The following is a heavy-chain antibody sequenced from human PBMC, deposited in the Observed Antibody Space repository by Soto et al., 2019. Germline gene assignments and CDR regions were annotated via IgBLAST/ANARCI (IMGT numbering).Heavy chain of an antibody. J-gene: IGHJ6*02. CDR1: GYTFTSYD. Sequence: QVQLVQSGAEVKKPGASVKVSCKASGYTFTSYDINWVRQATGQGLEWMGWMNPNSGNTGYAQKFQGRVTMNRNTAISTAYMELSSLRSEDTAVYYCARRSRTAHYYYYYGMDVWGQGTTVTVSS. CDR2: MNPNSGNT. CDR3: ARRSRTAHYYYYYGMDV. V-gene: IGHV1-8*01. D-gene: IGHD1-1*01.